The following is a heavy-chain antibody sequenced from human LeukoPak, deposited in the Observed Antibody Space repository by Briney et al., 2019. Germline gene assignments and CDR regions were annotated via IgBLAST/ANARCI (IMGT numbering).Heavy chain of an antibody. Sequence: TSVKVSCKASGDTFSSYVSSWVRQAPGQGLEWRGGINPVFGTAHYAQKFQDRVTITADESTSTAYMELSSLRSEDTAVYYCAKTFLTAYDTYFYYYGLDVWGQGTPVTVSS. CDR2: INPVFGTA. CDR3: AKTFLTAYDTYFYYYGLDV. D-gene: IGHD3-9*01. J-gene: IGHJ6*02. CDR1: GDTFSSYV. V-gene: IGHV1-69*13.